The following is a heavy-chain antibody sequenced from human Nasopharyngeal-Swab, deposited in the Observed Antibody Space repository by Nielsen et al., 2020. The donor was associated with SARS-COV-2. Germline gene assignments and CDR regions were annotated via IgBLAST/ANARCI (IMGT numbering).Heavy chain of an antibody. D-gene: IGHD4-17*01. CDR1: GYTFTSYD. Sequence: ASVKVSCKAPGYTFTSYDINWVRQATGQGLEWMGWMNPNSGNTGYAQKFQGRVTMTRNTSISTAYMELSSLRSEDTAVYYCARGGYGDYLGYYYYMDVWGKGTTVTVSS. CDR3: ARGGYGDYLGYYYYMDV. J-gene: IGHJ6*03. CDR2: MNPNSGNT. V-gene: IGHV1-8*01.